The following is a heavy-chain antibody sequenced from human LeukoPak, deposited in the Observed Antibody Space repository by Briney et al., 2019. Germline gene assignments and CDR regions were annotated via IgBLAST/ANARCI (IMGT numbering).Heavy chain of an antibody. D-gene: IGHD6-13*01. V-gene: IGHV4-34*01. CDR3: ARGQGGISAAGHYFDY. J-gene: IGHJ4*02. CDR2: ITHSGST. Sequence: TSETLSLTCAVYGGSFSGYYWSWIRQPPGKGLEWIGQITHSGSTNYNPSLKSRVTISVDTSKNQFSLKLNSMTAADTAVYYCARGQGGISAAGHYFDYWGQGTLVTVSS. CDR1: GGSFSGYY.